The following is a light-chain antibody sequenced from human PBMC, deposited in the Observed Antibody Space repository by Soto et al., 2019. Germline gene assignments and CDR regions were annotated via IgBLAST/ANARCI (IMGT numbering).Light chain of an antibody. CDR2: GAS. CDR3: QQYNNWPPAT. CDR1: QSVKRN. Sequence: ETVMTQSPATLSVSPGERATLSCRASQSVKRNLAWYQQKPGQAPRLLVYGASTRATGIPARFSGSGSGTEFTLTISSLQSEDFALYYCQQYNNWPPATFGQGTKVDNK. V-gene: IGKV3-15*01. J-gene: IGKJ1*01.